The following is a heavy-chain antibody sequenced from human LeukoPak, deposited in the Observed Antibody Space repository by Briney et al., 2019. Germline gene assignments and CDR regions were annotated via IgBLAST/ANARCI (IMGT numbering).Heavy chain of an antibody. D-gene: IGHD6-6*01. CDR2: ISSSSSYI. V-gene: IGHV3-21*01. J-gene: IGHJ4*02. CDR1: GFTFSSYS. CDR3: ARGLYSSSPLIGY. Sequence: PGGSLRLSCAASGFTFSSYSMNWVRQAPGKGLEWVSSISSSSSYIYYADSVKGRFTISRDNAKNSLYLQMNSLRAEDTAVYYCARGLYSSSPLIGYWGQGTLVTASS.